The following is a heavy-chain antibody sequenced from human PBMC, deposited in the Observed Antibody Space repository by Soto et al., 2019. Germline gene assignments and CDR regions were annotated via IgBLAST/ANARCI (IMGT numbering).Heavy chain of an antibody. J-gene: IGHJ4*02. V-gene: IGHV3-23*01. Sequence: EVQLLESGGGLVQPGGSLRLSCAASGFTFSHYAMTWVRQAPGKGLEWVSTISAGGGSTYYADSVKGRFTISRDNSENTLYLQMNSLRAVDTAVYYCAKDQSQGGWEYWGRGTLVTVSS. CDR2: ISAGGGST. D-gene: IGHD1-26*01. CDR3: AKDQSQGGWEY. CDR1: GFTFSHYA.